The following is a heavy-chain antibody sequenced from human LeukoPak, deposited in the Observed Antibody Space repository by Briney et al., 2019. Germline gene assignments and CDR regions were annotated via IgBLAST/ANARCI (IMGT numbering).Heavy chain of an antibody. CDR2: IWYDGSKK. J-gene: IGHJ4*02. V-gene: IGHV3-33*01. CDR1: GFSFSNYG. D-gene: IGHD4-23*01. Sequence: GGSLRLSCIASGFSFSNYGMHWVRQTPGKGLEWVAVIWYDGSKKYYAESVKGRFTISRDNSKNTLYLQMNSLRVEDTAVYFCTRRDGDNDRGFDFWGQGTLVTVSS. CDR3: TRRDGDNDRGFDF.